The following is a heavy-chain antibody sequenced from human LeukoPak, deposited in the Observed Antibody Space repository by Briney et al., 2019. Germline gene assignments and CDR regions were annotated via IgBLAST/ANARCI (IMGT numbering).Heavy chain of an antibody. CDR2: INPNSGGT. J-gene: IGHJ6*03. V-gene: IGHV1-2*02. CDR1: GYTFTGYY. CDR3: ARDFNAPKGYYYMDV. Sequence: ASVKVSCKASGYTFTGYYMHWVRQAPGQGLEWMGWINPNSGGTNYAQKFQGRVTMTRDTSISTAYMELSRLRSDDTAVYYCARDFNAPKGYYYMDVWGKGTTVTVSS.